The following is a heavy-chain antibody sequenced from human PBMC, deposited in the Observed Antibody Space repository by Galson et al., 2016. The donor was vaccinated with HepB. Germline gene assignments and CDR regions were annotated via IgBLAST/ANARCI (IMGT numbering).Heavy chain of an antibody. D-gene: IGHD3-22*01. CDR2: ISDSDPST. CDR3: AKMSSSSAYYSDAFDL. CDR1: GFTFTTYA. Sequence: SLRLSCAASGFTFTTYAMSWVRQAPGKGLEWVSGISDSDPSTYYADSVKGRFTISRDNSKNTLYLQMNGLRAEDTAVYYCAKMSSSSAYYSDAFDLWGQGTMVTVSS. V-gene: IGHV3-23*01. J-gene: IGHJ3*01.